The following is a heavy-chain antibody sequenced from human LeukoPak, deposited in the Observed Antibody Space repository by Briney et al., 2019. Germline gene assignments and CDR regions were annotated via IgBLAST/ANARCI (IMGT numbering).Heavy chain of an antibody. V-gene: IGHV1-8*01. D-gene: IGHD3-10*01. CDR1: GYTFTSYD. Sequence: ASVKVSCKASGYTFTSYDINWVRQATGQGLEWMGWMNPNSGNTGYAQKFQGRVTITRNTSISTAYMELSSLRSEDPAGYYCAARGGSGSYGYYYYMDVWGKGTTVTVSS. CDR3: AARGGSGSYGYYYYMDV. CDR2: MNPNSGNT. J-gene: IGHJ6*03.